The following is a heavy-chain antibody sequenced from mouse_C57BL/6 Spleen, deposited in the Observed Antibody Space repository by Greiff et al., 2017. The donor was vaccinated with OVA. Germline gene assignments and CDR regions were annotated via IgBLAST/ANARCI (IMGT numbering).Heavy chain of an antibody. CDR2: IDPSDSYT. J-gene: IGHJ3*01. D-gene: IGHD2-1*01. CDR3: ARGGNYLSAWFAY. Sequence: QVHVKQPGAELVMPGASVKLSCKASGYTFTSYWMHWVKQRPGQGLEWIGEIDPSDSYTNYNQKFKGKSTLTVDKSSSTAYMQLSSLTSEDSAVYYCARGGNYLSAWFAYWGQGTLVTVSA. CDR1: GYTFTSYW. V-gene: IGHV1-69*01.